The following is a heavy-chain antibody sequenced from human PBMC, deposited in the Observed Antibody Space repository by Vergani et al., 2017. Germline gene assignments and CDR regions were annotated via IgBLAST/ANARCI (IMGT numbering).Heavy chain of an antibody. CDR1: GFTLSNYD. V-gene: IGHV3-30*02. J-gene: IGHJ4*02. Sequence: QVQLVESGGGVVQRGGSLRLSCATSGFTLSNYDMQWIRQGPGKGLEFVAFIQFDGSNQYYADSVKGRFTLSRDFSKNTLYLKMNSLRTDDTATYCCAKRFRGWGIDYWGKGT. CDR2: IQFDGSNQ. D-gene: IGHD3-16*01. CDR3: AKRFRGWGIDY.